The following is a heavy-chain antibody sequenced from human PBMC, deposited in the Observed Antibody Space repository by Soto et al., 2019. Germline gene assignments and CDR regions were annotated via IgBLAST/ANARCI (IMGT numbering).Heavy chain of an antibody. CDR3: ARSPGYYFDY. V-gene: IGHV4-31*03. CDR1: GGSIGSGGYY. J-gene: IGHJ4*02. Sequence: QVQLQESGPGLVKPSQTLSLTCTVSGGSIGSGGYYWSWIRQHPGKGLEWIGYIYYSGITYYNPSLTTGVTISVDTSKNQSSLKLSSVTAADTAVYYCARSPGYYFDYWGQGTLVTVSS. CDR2: IYYSGIT.